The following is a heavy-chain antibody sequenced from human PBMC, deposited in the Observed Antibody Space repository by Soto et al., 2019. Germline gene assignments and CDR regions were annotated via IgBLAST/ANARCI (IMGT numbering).Heavy chain of an antibody. V-gene: IGHV3-7*01. CDR1: GFTFSSYW. CDR2: IKQDGGDK. CDR3: ARVAGLAGLV. Sequence: EAQLMESGGGLVQPGGSLRLSCAASGFTFSSYWMSWVRQAPGKGLEWVANIKQDGGDKYYVDSVKGRFIISRDNAKNSLYLQMDSLSAEDTAVYYCARVAGLAGLVWGQGTLVTVSS. J-gene: IGHJ4*02. D-gene: IGHD6-19*01.